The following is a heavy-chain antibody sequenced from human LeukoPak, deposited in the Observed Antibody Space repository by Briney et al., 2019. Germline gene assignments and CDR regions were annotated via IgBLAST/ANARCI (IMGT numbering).Heavy chain of an antibody. Sequence: VASLKLSCTASGGTFSTYTMNWVRQAPGKGLEWMGGIIPIVSTVNYAQKFQGRFTISGDEATSTPYLEMNSLRAEDTAMYYCARGRWNYDSSGYYFLWFVSWGQGTLVTVSS. V-gene: IGHV1-69*01. CDR1: GGTFSTYT. CDR3: ARGRWNYDSSGYYFLWFVS. CDR2: IIPIVSTV. J-gene: IGHJ5*01. D-gene: IGHD3-22*01.